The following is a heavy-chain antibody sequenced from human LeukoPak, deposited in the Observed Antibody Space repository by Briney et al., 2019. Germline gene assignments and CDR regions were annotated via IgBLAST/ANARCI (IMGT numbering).Heavy chain of an antibody. V-gene: IGHV1-69*13. CDR2: IIPIFGTA. Sequence: SVKVSCKAPGGTFSSYAISWVRQAPGQGLEWMGGIIPIFGTANYAQKFQGRVTITADESTSTAYMELSSLRSEDTAVYYCARVVVPAALDAFDIWGQGTMVTVSS. CDR3: ARVVVPAALDAFDI. D-gene: IGHD2-2*01. CDR1: GGTFSSYA. J-gene: IGHJ3*02.